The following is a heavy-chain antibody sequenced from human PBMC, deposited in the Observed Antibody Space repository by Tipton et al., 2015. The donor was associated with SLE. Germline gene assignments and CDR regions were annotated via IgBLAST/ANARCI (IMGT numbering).Heavy chain of an antibody. Sequence: QLVQSGAEVKEPGSSVKVSCKASGDTFNTYAFTWVRQAPGQGLEWMGAIIPIIGITKYAQDFQARVTISTGESKNTAFMELTSLTSDDTAVYLCARGRDQLPTSDYWGQGTLVTVSS. CDR2: IIPIIGIT. V-gene: IGHV1-69*05. D-gene: IGHD2-2*01. CDR1: GDTFNTYA. CDR3: ARGRDQLPTSDY. J-gene: IGHJ4*02.